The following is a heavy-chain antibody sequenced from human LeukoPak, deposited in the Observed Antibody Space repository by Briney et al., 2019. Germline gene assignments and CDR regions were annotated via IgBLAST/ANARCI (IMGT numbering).Heavy chain of an antibody. CDR3: ARDTLMDILTPPDY. CDR2: ISAYNGNT. Sequence: ASVKVSCKASGYTFTSYGISWVRQAPGQGLAWVGWISAYNGNTNYAQKLQGRVTMTTDTSTSTAYMELRSLRSDDTAVYYCARDTLMDILTPPDYWGQGTLVTVSS. J-gene: IGHJ4*02. CDR1: GYTFTSYG. D-gene: IGHD3-9*01. V-gene: IGHV1-18*01.